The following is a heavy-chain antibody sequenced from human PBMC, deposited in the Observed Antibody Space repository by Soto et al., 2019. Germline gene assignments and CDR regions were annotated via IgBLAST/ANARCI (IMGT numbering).Heavy chain of an antibody. CDR1: GFMFSRYW. D-gene: IGHD6-19*01. CDR3: ARDRGVSGRLEEDD. Sequence: PGGSLRISCAASGFMFSRYWMSWVRQAPGKGLEWVANIKEDGSEKYYVGSVTGRFTISGDNAKNSRYLQLNSVRVGDKGVYSSARDRGVSGRLEEDDWGQGTLV. CDR2: IKEDGSEK. J-gene: IGHJ4*02. V-gene: IGHV3-7*01.